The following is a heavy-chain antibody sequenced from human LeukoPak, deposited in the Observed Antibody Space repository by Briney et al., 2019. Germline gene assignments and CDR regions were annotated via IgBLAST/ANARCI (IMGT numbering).Heavy chain of an antibody. J-gene: IGHJ4*02. CDR3: ERAHKTHYYDSSGYYIN. D-gene: IGHD3-22*01. CDR1: GYTFTSYG. CDR2: ISAYNGNT. Sequence: ASVKVSCKASGYTFTSYGISWVRQAPGQGLEWMGWISAYNGNTNYAQKLQGRVTMTTDTSTSIAYMELRSLRSDDTAVYYCERAHKTHYYDSSGYYINWGQGTLVTVSS. V-gene: IGHV1-18*01.